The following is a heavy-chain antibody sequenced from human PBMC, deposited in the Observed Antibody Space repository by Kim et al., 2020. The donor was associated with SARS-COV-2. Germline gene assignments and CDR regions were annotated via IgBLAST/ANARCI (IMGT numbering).Heavy chain of an antibody. J-gene: IGHJ3*02. V-gene: IGHV3-33*01. D-gene: IGHD6-13*01. CDR3: AREAAAASDAFDI. Sequence: YADSVKGRFTISRDNSKNTLYLQMNSLRAEDTAVYYCAREAAAASDAFDIWGQGTMVTVSS.